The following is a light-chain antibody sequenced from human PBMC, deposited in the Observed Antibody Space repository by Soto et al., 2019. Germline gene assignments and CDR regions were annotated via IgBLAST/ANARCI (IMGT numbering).Light chain of an antibody. CDR2: AGS. CDR1: SSDIGSYDH. CDR3: ISYTDRQSYL. J-gene: IGLJ1*01. V-gene: IGLV2-14*02. Sequence: QSVLTQPASMSGSPGQSITISCSGTSSDIGSYDHVALYQQFPGKSLKLIIYAGSERPSGVSDRFSGSKSGISASLTISGLQTEDEADYYCISYTDRQSYLFGTGTKVTVL.